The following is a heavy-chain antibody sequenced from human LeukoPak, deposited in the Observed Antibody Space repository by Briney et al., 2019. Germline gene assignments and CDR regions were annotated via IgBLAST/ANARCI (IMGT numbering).Heavy chain of an antibody. CDR3: AALLWSRFDY. CDR2: ISSSGSTI. Sequence: GGSLRLSCAASGFTFSSYKMNWVRQAPGKGLEWVSYISSSGSTIYYADSVKGRFTISRDNAKNSLYLQMNSLRAEDTAVYYCAALLWSRFDYWGQGTLVTVSS. V-gene: IGHV3-48*03. CDR1: GFTFSSYK. J-gene: IGHJ4*02. D-gene: IGHD2-2*01.